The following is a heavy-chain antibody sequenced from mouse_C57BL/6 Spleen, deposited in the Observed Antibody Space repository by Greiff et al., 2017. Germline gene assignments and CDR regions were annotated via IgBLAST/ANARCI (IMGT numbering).Heavy chain of an antibody. D-gene: IGHD1-1*01. CDR1: GYSITSGYY. CDR3: ARDPDYYGSSYYFDY. J-gene: IGHJ2*01. Sequence: EVQVVESGPGLVKTSQSLSLTCSVTGYSITSGYYWNWIRQFPGNKLEWMGYISYDGSNNYNPSLKNRISITRDTSKNQFFLKLNSVTTEDTATYYCARDPDYYGSSYYFDYWGQGTTLTVSS. V-gene: IGHV3-6*01. CDR2: ISYDGSN.